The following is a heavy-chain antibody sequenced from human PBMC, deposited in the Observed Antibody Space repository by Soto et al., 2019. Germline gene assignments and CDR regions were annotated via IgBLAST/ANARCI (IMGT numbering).Heavy chain of an antibody. CDR2: IYYSGST. Sequence: QLQLQESGPGLVNPSETLSLTCTVSDGSISSSSYYWGLILQPPGKGLEWIGSIYYSGSTSYNPSLKSRVTISVHTSKNQLSLKLSSVTAAYTAVYYCATRIGPDYYYYYMDVWGKGTTVTVSS. V-gene: IGHV4-39*01. CDR1: DGSISSSSYY. J-gene: IGHJ6*03. CDR3: ATRIGPDYYYYYMDV.